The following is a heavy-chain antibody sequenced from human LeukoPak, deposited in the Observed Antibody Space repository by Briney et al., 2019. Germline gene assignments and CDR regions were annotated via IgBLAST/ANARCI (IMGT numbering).Heavy chain of an antibody. V-gene: IGHV3-48*01. D-gene: IGHD1-26*01. CDR3: AGSDSGSYSRWFDY. CDR1: GFTFSSYS. Sequence: PGGSLSLSCAASGFTFSSYSMKWVRHAPGKGLEWVSYISSSSSIIYYADSVKGRFTLSRDNAKNSLYLQMNSLRAEDTAVYNCAGSDSGSYSRWFDYWGQGTLVTVSS. CDR2: ISSSSSII. J-gene: IGHJ4*02.